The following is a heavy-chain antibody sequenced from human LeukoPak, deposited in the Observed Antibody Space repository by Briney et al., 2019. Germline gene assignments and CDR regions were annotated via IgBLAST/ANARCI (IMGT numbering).Heavy chain of an antibody. J-gene: IGHJ5*02. Sequence: SETLSLTCTVSGGSISSYYWSWIRQPPGKGLEWIGYIYTSGSTNYNPSLKSRVTISVDTSKNQFSLKLSSVTAADTAVYYCARHHSRASGSRWGNWVDPWGEGTRVTVSS. CDR3: ARHHSRASGSRWGNWVDP. CDR2: IYTSGST. CDR1: GGSISSYY. V-gene: IGHV4-4*09. D-gene: IGHD6-6*01.